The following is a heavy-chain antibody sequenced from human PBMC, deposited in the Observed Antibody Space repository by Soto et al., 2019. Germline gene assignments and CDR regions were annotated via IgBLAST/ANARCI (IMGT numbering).Heavy chain of an antibody. J-gene: IGHJ3*02. CDR3: ARAGYCSSTSCSDAFDI. V-gene: IGHV1-3*01. CDR1: GYTFTNYA. D-gene: IGHD2-2*01. Sequence: QVQFVQSGAELKKPGASVKVSCKASGYTFTNYAMHWVRQAPGQRLEWMGWINAGNGNTKYSQKSQGRVTITRDTSARIAYVELTSLRSDDTAVYYCARAGYCSSTSCSDAFDIWGQGTLVTVSS. CDR2: INAGNGNT.